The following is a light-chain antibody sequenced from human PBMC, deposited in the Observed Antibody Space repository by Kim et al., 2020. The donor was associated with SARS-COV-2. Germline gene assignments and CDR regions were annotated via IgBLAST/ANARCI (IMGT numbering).Light chain of an antibody. Sequence: APGKTARITCGGSNIGSKSEHGYQQKPGQAPLLVIYYDSDRPSGIPERFSGSNSGDTATLTISRVEAGDEADYYCQVWDSSSDHRVFGGGTKVTVL. CDR2: YDS. V-gene: IGLV3-21*04. CDR1: NIGSKS. J-gene: IGLJ3*02. CDR3: QVWDSSSDHRV.